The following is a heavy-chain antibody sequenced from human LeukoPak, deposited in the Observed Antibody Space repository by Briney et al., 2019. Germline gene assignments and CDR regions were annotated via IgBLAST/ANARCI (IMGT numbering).Heavy chain of an antibody. V-gene: IGHV1-46*03. Sequence: ASVKVSCKASGYTFTSYYMHWVRQAPGQGLAWMGIINPSGGSKSYAQKFQGRVTMTRDTSTSTVYMELSSLRSEDTAVYYCASSYGSGSYRSLFDYWGQGTLVTVSS. CDR3: ASSYGSGSYRSLFDY. CDR2: INPSGGSK. D-gene: IGHD3-10*01. CDR1: GYTFTSYY. J-gene: IGHJ4*02.